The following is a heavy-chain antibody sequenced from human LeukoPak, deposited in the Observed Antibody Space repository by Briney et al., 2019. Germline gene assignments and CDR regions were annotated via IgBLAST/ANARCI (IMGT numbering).Heavy chain of an antibody. CDR1: GGSISSYY. J-gene: IGHJ4*02. CDR2: IYYRGST. Sequence: SETLSLTCTVSGGSISSYYWSWIRQPPGKGPEWVGYIYYRGSTNYNPSLKSRVTISVDTSKNQFSLKLSSVTASDTAVYYCARANYGDLFFDYWGQGTLATVSS. V-gene: IGHV4-59*01. D-gene: IGHD4-17*01. CDR3: ARANYGDLFFDY.